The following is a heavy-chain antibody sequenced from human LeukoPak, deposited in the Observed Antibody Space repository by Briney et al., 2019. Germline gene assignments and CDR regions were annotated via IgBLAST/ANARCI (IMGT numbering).Heavy chain of an antibody. J-gene: IGHJ6*03. CDR3: TTATGPIYYYYYMDV. V-gene: IGHV3-15*01. D-gene: IGHD4-17*01. Sequence: GGSLRLSCAASGFTFSSYGMSWVRQAPGKGLEWVGRIKSKTDGGTTDYAAPVKGRFTISRDDSKNTLYLQMNSLKTEDTAVYYCTTATGPIYYYYYMDVWGKGTTVTVSS. CDR1: GFTFSSYG. CDR2: IKSKTDGGTT.